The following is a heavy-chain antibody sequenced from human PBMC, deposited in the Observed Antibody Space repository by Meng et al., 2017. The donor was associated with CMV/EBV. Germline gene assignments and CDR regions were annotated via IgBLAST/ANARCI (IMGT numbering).Heavy chain of an antibody. V-gene: IGHV3-33*06. CDR2: IWYDGSNK. CDR3: ANTVRPNGNYYGMDV. CDR1: GFTFSSYG. D-gene: IGHD3-22*01. Sequence: GESLKISCAASGFTFSSYGMHWVRQAPGKGLEWVAVIWYDGSNKYYADSVKGRFTISRDNFKNTLYLQMNSLRAEDTAVYYCANTVRPNGNYYGMDVWGQGTTVTVSS. J-gene: IGHJ6*02.